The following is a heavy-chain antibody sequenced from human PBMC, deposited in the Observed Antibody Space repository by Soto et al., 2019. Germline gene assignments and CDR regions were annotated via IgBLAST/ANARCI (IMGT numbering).Heavy chain of an antibody. D-gene: IGHD3-3*01. CDR3: AKDWSIWSTYYYYMDV. CDR2: ISYDGSNK. Sequence: GGSLRLSCAASGFTFSSSVMHWVCQDPGKGLEWVAVISYDGSNKYYADSVKGRFTISRDNSKNTLYLQMNSLRAEDTAVYYCAKDWSIWSTYYYYMDVWGKGTTVTVSS. V-gene: IGHV3-30*18. CDR1: GFTFSSSV. J-gene: IGHJ6*03.